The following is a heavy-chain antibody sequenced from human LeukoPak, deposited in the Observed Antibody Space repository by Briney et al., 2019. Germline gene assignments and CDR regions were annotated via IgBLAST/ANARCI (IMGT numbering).Heavy chain of an antibody. D-gene: IGHD2-15*01. Sequence: GGSLRLSCAASGFTFSSYAMSWVRQAPGKGLEWVSATSGSGGSTYYADSVKGRFTISRDNSKNTLYLQMNSLRAEDTAVYYCAKDLGVVVVAASLFDYWGQGTLVTVSS. V-gene: IGHV3-23*01. CDR3: AKDLGVVVVAASLFDY. CDR2: TSGSGGST. J-gene: IGHJ4*02. CDR1: GFTFSSYA.